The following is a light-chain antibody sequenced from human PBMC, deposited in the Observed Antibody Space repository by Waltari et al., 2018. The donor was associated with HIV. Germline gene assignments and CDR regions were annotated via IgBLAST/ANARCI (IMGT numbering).Light chain of an antibody. CDR3: QVWHRDSEHYV. J-gene: IGLJ1*01. V-gene: IGLV3-21*02. Sequence: NVLAQPPSVPVAPGQTGRTNCGGDDNGSQSVQGYQPKPGQGPVLVVYDDRDRPSGIPERFSGSNFGSTATLTISRVEAGDEADYYCQVWHRDSEHYVFGTGTKVTVL. CDR1: DNGSQS. CDR2: DDR.